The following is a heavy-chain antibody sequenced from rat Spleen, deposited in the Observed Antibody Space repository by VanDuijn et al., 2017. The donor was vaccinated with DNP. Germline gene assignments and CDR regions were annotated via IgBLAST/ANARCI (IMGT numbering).Heavy chain of an antibody. CDR3: AKGPNYGGISGSY. J-gene: IGHJ2*01. Sequence: EVQLVESGGGPVQPGRSLKLSCVASGFIFSNYWMGWVRQAPGKGLEWIGQINKDSSTINCIPSLKDKFTISRDKGQNTLYLQMSKVGSNDTAIYHCAKGPNYGGISGSYWGQGVMVTVSS. V-gene: IGHV4-2*01. CDR2: INKDSSTI. D-gene: IGHD1-11*01. CDR1: GFIFSNYW.